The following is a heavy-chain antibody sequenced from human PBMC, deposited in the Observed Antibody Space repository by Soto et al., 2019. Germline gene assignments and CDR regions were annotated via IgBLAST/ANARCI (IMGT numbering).Heavy chain of an antibody. V-gene: IGHV1-2*04. CDR2: INLNSGGT. J-gene: IGHJ4*02. CDR1: GYTFTRFY. D-gene: IGHD4-17*01. CDR3: ASGGSTVTREFDY. Sequence: QVQLVQSGAEVKKPGASVKVSCKASGYTFTRFYMHCVRQAPGQGLEWMGWINLNSGGTENAQNCQGWGTMTRDTAISRDYMELNRLKSDDTAVYYCASGGSTVTREFDYWGQGTLVSVSS.